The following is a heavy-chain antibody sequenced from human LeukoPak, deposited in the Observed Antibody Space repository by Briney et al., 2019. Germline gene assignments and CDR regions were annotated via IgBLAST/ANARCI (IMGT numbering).Heavy chain of an antibody. CDR2: IYYSGST. CDR1: GGSISSYY. J-gene: IGHJ4*02. Sequence: SETLSLTCTVSGGSISSYYWSWIRQPPGKGLEWIGYIYYSGSTNYNPSLKSRVTISVDTSENQFSLKLSSVTAADTAVYYCARMGAGYYNPFDYWGQGTLVTVSS. V-gene: IGHV4-59*01. CDR3: ARMGAGYYNPFDY. D-gene: IGHD3-9*01.